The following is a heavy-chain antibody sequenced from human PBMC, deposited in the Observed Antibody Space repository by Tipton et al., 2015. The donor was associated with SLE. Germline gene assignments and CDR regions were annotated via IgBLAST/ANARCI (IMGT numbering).Heavy chain of an antibody. J-gene: IGHJ4*02. CDR3: ARHGGYYFDY. D-gene: IGHD4-23*01. CDR1: GGSFSGYY. Sequence: TLSLICAVYGGSFSGYYWSWIRQPPGKGLEWIGEINHSGSTNYNPSLKSRVTISVDTSKNQFSLKLSSVTAADTAVYYCARHGGYYFDYWGQGTLVTVSS. CDR2: INHSGST. V-gene: IGHV4-34*01.